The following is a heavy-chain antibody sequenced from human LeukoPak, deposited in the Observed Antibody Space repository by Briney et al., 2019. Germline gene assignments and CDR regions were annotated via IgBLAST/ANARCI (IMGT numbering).Heavy chain of an antibody. J-gene: IGHJ4*02. CDR2: ISAYNGNT. CDR1: GYTFTGYY. D-gene: IGHD4-23*01. CDR3: VRLYGGETEFDY. V-gene: IGHV1-18*04. Sequence: ASVKVSCKASGYTFTGYYMHWVRQAPGQGLEWMGWISAYNGNTNYAQKLQGRVTMTTDTSTSTAYMELRSLRSDDTAVYYCVRLYGGETEFDYWGQGTLVTVSS.